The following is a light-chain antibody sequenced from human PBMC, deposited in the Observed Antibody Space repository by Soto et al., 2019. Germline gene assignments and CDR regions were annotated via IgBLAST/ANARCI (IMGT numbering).Light chain of an antibody. Sequence: DIVMTQSPATLSVSPVDRATLSCRASQDISNNLAWYQQKPGQAPRLLIYAPVRATGIPDRFSGSGSGTDFTLTISRLEPEDFAVYYCQQYGSSSLTFGGGTKVDIK. CDR1: QDISNN. V-gene: IGKV3-20*01. CDR2: APV. J-gene: IGKJ4*01. CDR3: QQYGSSSLT.